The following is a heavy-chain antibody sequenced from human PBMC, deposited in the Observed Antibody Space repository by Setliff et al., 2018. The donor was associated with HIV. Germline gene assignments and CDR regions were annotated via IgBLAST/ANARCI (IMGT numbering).Heavy chain of an antibody. D-gene: IGHD3-22*01. J-gene: IGHJ4*02. Sequence: HPGGSLRLSCAASGFTFSNYAMSWVRQAPGEGLEWVPAILSTGERTFYADSVKGRFTISRDNSKNTVYLQMNSLRAEDTAEYYCAKELAASGLGYFDSWGRGILVTVSS. V-gene: IGHV3-23*01. CDR1: GFTFSNYA. CDR2: ILSTGERT. CDR3: AKELAASGLGYFDS.